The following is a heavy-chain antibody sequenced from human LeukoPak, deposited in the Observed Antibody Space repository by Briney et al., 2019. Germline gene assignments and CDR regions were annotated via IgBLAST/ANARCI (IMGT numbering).Heavy chain of an antibody. CDR2: IKQDGSEK. V-gene: IGHV3-7*04. Sequence: GGSLRLSCAASGFTFSSYWMSCVRQAPGKGLEWVANIKQDGSEKYYVDSMKGRFTISRDNAKKSLYLQMNSLRAEDTAVYYCARGDYYGSGSSFIDAFDIWGQGTMVTVSS. J-gene: IGHJ3*02. CDR3: ARGDYYGSGSSFIDAFDI. CDR1: GFTFSSYW. D-gene: IGHD3-10*01.